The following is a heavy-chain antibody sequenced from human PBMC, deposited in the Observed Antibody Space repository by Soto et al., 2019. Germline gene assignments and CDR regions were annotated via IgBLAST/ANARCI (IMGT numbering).Heavy chain of an antibody. V-gene: IGHV1-69*06. CDR3: GRGVARRDDYDGIDV. CDR1: GGSFGNYV. Sequence: QVQLVQSGAEVKKPGSSVKLSCKASGGSFGNYVITWVRRAPGQGLEWMGGIVPLLGTANYQQKYRDRVILSEDKSTSTAYMELSSLRSEDTAVYYCGRGVARRDDYDGIDVWGQGTAVTVSS. J-gene: IGHJ6*02. CDR2: IVPLLGTA. D-gene: IGHD3-10*01.